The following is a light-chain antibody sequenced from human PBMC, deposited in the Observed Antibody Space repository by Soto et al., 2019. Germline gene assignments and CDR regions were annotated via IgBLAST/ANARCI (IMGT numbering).Light chain of an antibody. V-gene: IGKV3-20*01. J-gene: IGKJ3*01. Sequence: EIVLTQSPGTLSLSPGERATLSCRASQSIASSYLAWFQQKPGQAPRLLIYGASSRATGIPDRFSGSGSRTDFALTITRKEPEDFAVYYCEQYGSSPRFTFGRGTKVDIK. CDR3: EQYGSSPRFT. CDR1: QSIASSY. CDR2: GAS.